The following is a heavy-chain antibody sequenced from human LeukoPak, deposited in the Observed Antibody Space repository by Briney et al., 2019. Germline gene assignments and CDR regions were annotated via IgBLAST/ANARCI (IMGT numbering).Heavy chain of an antibody. D-gene: IGHD2-2*01. CDR2: INPSGGST. Sequence: GASVKVSCKASGYTFTSYYMHWVRQAPGQGLEWMGIINPSGGSTSYAQKFQGRVTMTRDTSTSTVYMELSGLRSEDTAVYYCARDLFHGGNNQLLYYMDVWGKGTTVTVSS. J-gene: IGHJ6*03. V-gene: IGHV1-46*01. CDR3: ARDLFHGGNNQLLYYMDV. CDR1: GYTFTSYY.